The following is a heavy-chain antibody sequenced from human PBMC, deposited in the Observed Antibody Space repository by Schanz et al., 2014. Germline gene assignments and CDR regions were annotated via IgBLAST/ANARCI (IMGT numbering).Heavy chain of an antibody. D-gene: IGHD6-19*01. J-gene: IGHJ6*02. CDR3: TRLRRADPNGFDV. CDR1: GGTFSSYT. CDR2: IIPVLNIA. V-gene: IGHV1-69*02. Sequence: QVQLVQSGAEVKKPGSSVKVSCKLSGGTFSSYTISWMRQAPGQGLEWMGKIIPVLNIATYAQRFQGRVSITADKSMNITYMELSSLGTEDTAVYYCTRLRRADPNGFDVWGQGTTVTVS.